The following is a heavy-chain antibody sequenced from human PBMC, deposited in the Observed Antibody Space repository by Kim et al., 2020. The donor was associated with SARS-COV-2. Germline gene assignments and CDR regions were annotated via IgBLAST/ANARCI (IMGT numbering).Heavy chain of an antibody. J-gene: IGHJ6*02. CDR2: T. Sequence: TGYAQKFQGRVTMTRNTSISTAYMELSSLRSEDTAVYYCMGHVNYYGMDVWGQGTTVTVSS. V-gene: IGHV1-8*01. CDR3: MGHVNYYGMDV.